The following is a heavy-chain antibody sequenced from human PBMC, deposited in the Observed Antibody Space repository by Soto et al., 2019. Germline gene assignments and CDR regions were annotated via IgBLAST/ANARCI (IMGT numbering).Heavy chain of an antibody. Sequence: GASVKVSCKASGGTFSSYALSWVRQAPGQGLEWMGGIIPIFGTANYAQKFQGRVTITADESTSTAYMELSSLRSEDTAVYYCAGGLGYYELKYFDYWGQGTLVTVSS. J-gene: IGHJ4*02. D-gene: IGHD3-22*01. CDR1: GGTFSSYA. CDR3: AGGLGYYELKYFDY. V-gene: IGHV1-69*13. CDR2: IIPIFGTA.